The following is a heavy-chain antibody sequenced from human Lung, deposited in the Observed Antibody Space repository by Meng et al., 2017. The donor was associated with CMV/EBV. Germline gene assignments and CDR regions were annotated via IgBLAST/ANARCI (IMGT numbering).Heavy chain of an antibody. CDR3: LRRSGGSV. D-gene: IGHD3-10*01. CDR1: GDSITNHNW. Sequence: QVRLRGSGPALVKPAETLSLTCAVSGDSITNHNWWAWGRQPPGKGLEWIGEIPHRGSSAYNPSLKSRVSMSIDKSKNQFSLKLTSVTAADTAVYHCLRRSGGSVWGQGTLVTVSS. CDR2: IPHRGSS. J-gene: IGHJ1*01. V-gene: IGHV4-4*02.